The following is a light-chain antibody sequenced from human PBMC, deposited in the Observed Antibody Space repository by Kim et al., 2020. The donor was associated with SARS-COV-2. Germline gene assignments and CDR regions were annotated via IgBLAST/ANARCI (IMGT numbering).Light chain of an antibody. Sequence: SPGERATPSCRASQSVDSGYLARYQQKPGQAPRLLIHGSSTRATGIPDRFSGSGSGTDFTLTISRLEPEDFAVYYCQQYGDYRWTFGQGTKVDIK. CDR2: GSS. CDR1: QSVDSGY. CDR3: QQYGDYRWT. J-gene: IGKJ1*01. V-gene: IGKV3-20*01.